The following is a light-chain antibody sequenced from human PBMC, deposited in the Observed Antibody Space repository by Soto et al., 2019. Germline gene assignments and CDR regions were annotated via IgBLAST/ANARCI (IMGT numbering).Light chain of an antibody. CDR2: GAS. J-gene: IGKJ3*01. CDR3: QQSHSAPCT. CDR1: QSIDTY. Sequence: DIEMTQSPSSLSASVGDRVTIACRASQSIDTYLHWYHQKPGEAPKLLIYGASRLQSGAPSRFSGSGSGTDFTLTIDSLQPEDFGTYTCQQSHSAPCTFGPGTKVDFK. V-gene: IGKV1-39*01.